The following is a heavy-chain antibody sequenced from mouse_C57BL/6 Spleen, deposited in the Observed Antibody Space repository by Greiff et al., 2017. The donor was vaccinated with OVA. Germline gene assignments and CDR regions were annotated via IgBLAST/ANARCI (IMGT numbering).Heavy chain of an antibody. V-gene: IGHV1-5*01. CDR2: IYPGNSDT. D-gene: IGHD1-1*01. CDR1: GYTFTSYW. Sequence: EVQLQQSGTVLARPGASVKMSCKTSGYTFTSYWMHWVKQRPGKGLEWIGAIYPGNSDTSYNQKFKGKAKLTAVKSASTAYMEMSSLTNEDSAVSYCTRCYSCCCAYFAVWGTGTTVTVSS. J-gene: IGHJ1*03. CDR3: TRCYSCCCAYFAV.